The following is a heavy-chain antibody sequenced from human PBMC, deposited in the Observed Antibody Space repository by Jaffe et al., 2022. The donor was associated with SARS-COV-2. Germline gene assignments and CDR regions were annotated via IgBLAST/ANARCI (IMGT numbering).Heavy chain of an antibody. D-gene: IGHD3-10*01. CDR3: ARGLTTLRRKGWFGRHYYYYMDV. CDR1: GGSFSGYY. CDR2: INHSGST. Sequence: QVQLQQWGAGLLKPSETLSLTCAVYGGSFSGYYWSWIRQPPGKGLEWIGEINHSGSTNYNPSLKSRVTISVDTSKNQFSLKLSSVTAADTAVYYCARGLTTLRRKGWFGRHYYYYMDVWGKGTTVTVSS. J-gene: IGHJ6*03. V-gene: IGHV4-34*01.